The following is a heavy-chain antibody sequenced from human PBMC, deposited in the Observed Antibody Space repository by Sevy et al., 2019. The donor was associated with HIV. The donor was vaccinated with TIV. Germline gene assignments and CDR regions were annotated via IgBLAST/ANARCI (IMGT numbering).Heavy chain of an antibody. Sequence: GGSLRLSCAASGFTFSSYGMHWVRQAPGKGLEWVAVIWYDGSNKYYADSVKGRFTISRDNSKNTLYLQMNSLSAVDMAVYYCARDRGYGSGNFDYWGQGTLVTVSS. CDR1: GFTFSSYG. J-gene: IGHJ4*02. D-gene: IGHD3-10*01. CDR2: IWYDGSNK. CDR3: ARDRGYGSGNFDY. V-gene: IGHV3-33*01.